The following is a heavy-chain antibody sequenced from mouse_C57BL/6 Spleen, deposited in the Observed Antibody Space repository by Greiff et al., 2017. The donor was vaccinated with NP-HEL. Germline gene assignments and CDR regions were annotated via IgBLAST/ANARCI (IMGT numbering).Heavy chain of an antibody. Sequence: QVQLQQSGAELVRPGTSVKVSCKASGYAFTNYLIEWVKQRPGQGLEWIGVINPGSGGTKYNEKFKGKATLTADKSSSTAYMQLSSLTSEDSAVYFCARSIYYGNLFAYWGQGTLVTVSA. V-gene: IGHV1-54*01. CDR3: ARSIYYGNLFAY. CDR1: GYAFTNYL. D-gene: IGHD2-1*01. J-gene: IGHJ3*01. CDR2: INPGSGGT.